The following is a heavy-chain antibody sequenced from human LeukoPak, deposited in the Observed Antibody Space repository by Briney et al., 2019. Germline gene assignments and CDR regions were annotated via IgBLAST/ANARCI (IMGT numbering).Heavy chain of an antibody. CDR1: GFTFSSYW. J-gene: IGHJ4*02. CDR2: INSDGSST. V-gene: IGHV3-74*01. D-gene: IGHD3-16*01. Sequence: GGSLRLSCAASGFTFSSYWMHWVRQAPGKGLVWVSRINSDGSSTSYADSVKGRFTISRDNAKNTLYLQMNSLRAEDTAVYYCAKYDDYVGIDYWGQGTLVTVSS. CDR3: AKYDDYVGIDY.